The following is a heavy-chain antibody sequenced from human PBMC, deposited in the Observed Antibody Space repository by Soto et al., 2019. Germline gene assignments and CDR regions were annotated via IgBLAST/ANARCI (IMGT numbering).Heavy chain of an antibody. CDR1: GGSISSSSYY. CDR2: IYYSGST. D-gene: IGHD3-3*01. CDR3: WIFGVVGDYYYYGMDI. J-gene: IGHJ6*02. V-gene: IGHV4-39*01. Sequence: SETLSLTCTVSGGSISSSSYYWGWIRQPPGKGLEWIGSIYYSGSTYYNPSLKSRVTISVDTSKNQFSLKLSSVTAADTAVYYCWIFGVVGDYYYYGMDIWGQGTTVTVSS.